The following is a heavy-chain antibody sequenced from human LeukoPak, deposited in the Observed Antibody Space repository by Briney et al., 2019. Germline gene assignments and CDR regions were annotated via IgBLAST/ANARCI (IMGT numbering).Heavy chain of an antibody. D-gene: IGHD3-10*01. Sequence: GGSLRLSCAASGFTFSSYGMHWVRQAPGKGLEWVAAISNDGSNKYYAESVNGRFTISRDNSKNTLYLLVNTLRGDDTAVYYCAKEMGSRSSLFYFDYWGQGTLDTVSS. CDR1: GFTFSSYG. CDR2: ISNDGSNK. V-gene: IGHV3-30*18. CDR3: AKEMGSRSSLFYFDY. J-gene: IGHJ4*02.